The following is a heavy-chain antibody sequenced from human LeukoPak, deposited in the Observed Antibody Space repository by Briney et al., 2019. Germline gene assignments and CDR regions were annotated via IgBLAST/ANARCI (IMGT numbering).Heavy chain of an antibody. CDR1: GFTFSSSA. CDR2: ISASGGST. Sequence: GGSLRLSCAASGFTFSSSAMSWVRQVPGKGLEWVSGISASGGSTYYADSVKGRFTISRDNSKNTLYLQMNSLRAEDTAVYYCAKDRDHRGYFDYWGLGTLVTVSS. CDR3: AKDRDHRGYFDY. V-gene: IGHV3-23*01. J-gene: IGHJ4*02. D-gene: IGHD1-14*01.